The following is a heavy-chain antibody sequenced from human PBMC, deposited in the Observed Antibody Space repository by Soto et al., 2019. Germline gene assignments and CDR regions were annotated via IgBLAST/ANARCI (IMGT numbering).Heavy chain of an antibody. D-gene: IGHD3-9*01. CDR1: GFTVSSNY. Sequence: LRLSCAASGFTVSSNYMSWVRQAPGKGLEWVSVIYSGGSTYYADSVKGRFTISRDNSKNTLYLQMNSLRAEDTAVYYCASEGVSYFDWSNYYYGMDVWGQGATVTVSS. J-gene: IGHJ6*02. CDR3: ASEGVSYFDWSNYYYGMDV. V-gene: IGHV3-53*01. CDR2: IYSGGST.